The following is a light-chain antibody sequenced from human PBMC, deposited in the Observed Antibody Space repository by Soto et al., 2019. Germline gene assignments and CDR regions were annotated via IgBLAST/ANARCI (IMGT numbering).Light chain of an antibody. CDR1: SNDVGGYNY. V-gene: IGLV2-14*01. J-gene: IGLJ1*01. CDR3: SSFTSTSTFV. Sequence: QSALTQPASVSGSPGQSITISCTGTSNDVGGYNYVSWFQQHPGKAPKLLIFEVSNRPSGVSHRFSGSKSGNTASLTISGLQAEDEADYYCSSFTSTSTFVFGSGTKGTVL. CDR2: EVS.